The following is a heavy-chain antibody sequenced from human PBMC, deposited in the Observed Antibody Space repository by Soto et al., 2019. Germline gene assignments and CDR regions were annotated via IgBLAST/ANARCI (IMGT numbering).Heavy chain of an antibody. J-gene: IGHJ4*02. Sequence: PSETLSLTCTVSGGSISSYYWSWIRQPPGKGLEWIGYIYYSGSTNYNPSLKSRVTISVDTSKKQFSMKLSSVTAADTAVYYCARGTDILTGYWYYFDYWGQGTLVTVS. V-gene: IGHV4-59*01. CDR2: IYYSGST. D-gene: IGHD3-9*01. CDR1: GGSISSYY. CDR3: ARGTDILTGYWYYFDY.